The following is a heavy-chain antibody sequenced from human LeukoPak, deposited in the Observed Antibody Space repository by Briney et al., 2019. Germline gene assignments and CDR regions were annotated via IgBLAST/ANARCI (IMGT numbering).Heavy chain of an antibody. CDR1: GFTFDDYG. J-gene: IGHJ4*02. V-gene: IGHV3-20*04. CDR3: ARPRLRDYYFDY. CDR2: INWSGGST. Sequence: GGSLRLSCAASGFTFDDYGMSWVRQAPGKGPEWVSGINWSGGSTGYADSVRGRFAISRDNAKNSLYLQMNSLRAEDTALYYCARPRLRDYYFDYWGQGTLDTVSS. D-gene: IGHD4-17*01.